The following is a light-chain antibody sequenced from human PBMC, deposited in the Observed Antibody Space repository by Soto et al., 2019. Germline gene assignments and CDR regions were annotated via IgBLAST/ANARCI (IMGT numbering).Light chain of an antibody. Sequence: QSALTQPRPLSGSPGQSVTISCTGTSSDVGGYNYVSWYQHHPGRAPKLIIYDVNKRPSGVPDRFSGSKSGNTASLTISGLQAEDEADYYCCSYAGSYTVVFGGGTKLTVL. CDR3: CSYAGSYTVV. CDR2: DVN. V-gene: IGLV2-11*01. J-gene: IGLJ2*01. CDR1: SSDVGGYNY.